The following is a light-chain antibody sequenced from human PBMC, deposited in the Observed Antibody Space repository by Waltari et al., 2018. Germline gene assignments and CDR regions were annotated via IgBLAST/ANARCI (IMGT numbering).Light chain of an antibody. CDR2: GAS. CDR1: QSIRSN. Sequence: EIVMTQSPATLSVFPGERATLSCRASQSIRSNLAWYHHKPGQAPRLLIDGASTRATGIPARFSGSGSGTEFTLTISSLQSEDFAVYFCQQYDNWLGTFGQGTMVEIK. CDR3: QQYDNWLGT. J-gene: IGKJ1*01. V-gene: IGKV3-15*01.